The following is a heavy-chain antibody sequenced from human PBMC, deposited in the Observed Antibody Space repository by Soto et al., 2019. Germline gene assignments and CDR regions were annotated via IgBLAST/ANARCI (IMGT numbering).Heavy chain of an antibody. CDR2: ITPILRMS. V-gene: IGHV1-69*02. J-gene: IGHJ4*02. CDR3: ASSYGSGYRAFDY. D-gene: IGHD3-10*01. CDR1: GDTFSFYS. Sequence: QVQLVQSGAEVKKPGSSVKVSCKASGDTFSFYSINWVRQAPGLGLEWMGRITPILRMSNYAQRFQGRVTMTADKSTSTAYMELRCVRSEDTAMYDCASSYGSGYRAFDYWGQGALVTVSS.